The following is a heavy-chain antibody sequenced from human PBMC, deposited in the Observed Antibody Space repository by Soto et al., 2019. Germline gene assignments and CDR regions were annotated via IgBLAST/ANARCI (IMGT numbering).Heavy chain of an antibody. CDR3: ALTRRSTLLDVPGPGFEH. J-gene: IGHJ4*02. D-gene: IGHD1-1*01. CDR1: GFTFSSYS. Sequence: PGGSLRLSCSASGFTFSSYSIHWVRQAPGKGLEYVSAISSDGGTTYYADSVKGRFTISRDNSKSTLYLEMRSLRPEDTALYYCALTRRSTLLDVPGPGFEHWGRGTQVTVSS. CDR2: ISSDGGTT. V-gene: IGHV3-64*04.